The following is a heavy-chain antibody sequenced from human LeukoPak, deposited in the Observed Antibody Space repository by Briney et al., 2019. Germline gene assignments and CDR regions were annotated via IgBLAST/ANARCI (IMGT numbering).Heavy chain of an antibody. Sequence: PGGSLRLSCAASGFTFSSYSMNWVRQAPGKGLEWVSSISSSSSYIYYADSVKGRFTISRDNAKNSLYLQMNSLRAEDTAVYYCASLPPVAIAANYWGQGTLVTVSS. CDR2: ISSSSSYI. J-gene: IGHJ4*02. CDR3: ASLPPVAIAANY. CDR1: GFTFSSYS. D-gene: IGHD6-6*01. V-gene: IGHV3-21*01.